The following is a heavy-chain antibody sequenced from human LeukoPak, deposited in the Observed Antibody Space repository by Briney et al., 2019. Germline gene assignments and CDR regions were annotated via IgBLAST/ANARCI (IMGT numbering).Heavy chain of an antibody. CDR2: ISSIGSAK. CDR3: LRDSGRREDY. D-gene: IGHD1-26*01. CDR1: GFTFSYYD. V-gene: IGHV3-11*04. J-gene: IGHJ4*02. Sequence: KSGGSLRLSCAASGFTFSYYDMSWIRQAPGKGLEWVSYISSIGSAKYYADSVKGRSTISRNNSKNSLYLQMNILKAEDMAVYYCLRDSGRREDYWGQGSLVTVSS.